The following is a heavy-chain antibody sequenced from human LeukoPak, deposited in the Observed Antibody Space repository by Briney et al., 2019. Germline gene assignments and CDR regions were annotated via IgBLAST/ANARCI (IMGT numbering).Heavy chain of an antibody. Sequence: GGSLRLSCAASGFTFSSYEMNWVRQAPGKGLEWVSYISSSGSTIYYADSVRGRFTISRDNAKNSLYLQMNSLRAEDTAVYYCARQWELLYFFDYWGQGTLVTVSS. D-gene: IGHD1-26*01. V-gene: IGHV3-48*03. CDR2: ISSSGSTI. CDR1: GFTFSSYE. CDR3: ARQWELLYFFDY. J-gene: IGHJ4*02.